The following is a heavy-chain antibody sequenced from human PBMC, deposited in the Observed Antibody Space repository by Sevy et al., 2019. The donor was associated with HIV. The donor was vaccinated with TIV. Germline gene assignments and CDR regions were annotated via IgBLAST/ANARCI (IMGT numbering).Heavy chain of an antibody. Sequence: GGSLRLSCAASGFTFSSHTMLWVRQAPGKGLEYVSAISPNGGRTYSANSVKGRFTISRDNSNVMLYLKMDSLRTEDMAVYYCARVAFRELLPNGLDSWGQGTLVTVSS. D-gene: IGHD1-7*01. CDR2: ISPNGGRT. V-gene: IGHV3-64*01. CDR3: ARVAFRELLPNGLDS. J-gene: IGHJ4*02. CDR1: GFTFSSHT.